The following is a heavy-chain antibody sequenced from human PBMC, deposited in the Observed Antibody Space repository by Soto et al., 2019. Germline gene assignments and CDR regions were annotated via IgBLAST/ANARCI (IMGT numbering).Heavy chain of an antibody. Sequence: VKVSCKASGFTFTSSAMQWVRQARGQRLEWIGWIVVGSGNTNYAQKFQERVTITRDMSTSTAYMELSSLRSEDTAVYYCAAVESHCSSTSCYSSPWGQGTLVTVSS. D-gene: IGHD2-2*01. CDR2: IVVGSGNT. CDR1: GFTFTSSA. J-gene: IGHJ5*02. V-gene: IGHV1-58*02. CDR3: AAVESHCSSTSCYSSP.